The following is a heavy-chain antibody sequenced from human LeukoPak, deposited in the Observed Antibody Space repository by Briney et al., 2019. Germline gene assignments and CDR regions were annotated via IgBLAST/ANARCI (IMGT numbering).Heavy chain of an antibody. CDR2: INPSGGST. V-gene: IGHV1-46*01. CDR3: AGGGYYGSGSYYLPFDY. J-gene: IGHJ4*02. CDR1: GYTFTSYY. D-gene: IGHD3-10*01. Sequence: APVKVSCKASGYTFTSYYMHWVRQAPGQGLEWMGIINPSGGSTSYAQKFQGRVTMTRDTSTSTVYMELSSLRSEDTAVYYCAGGGYYGSGSYYLPFDYWGQGTLVTVSS.